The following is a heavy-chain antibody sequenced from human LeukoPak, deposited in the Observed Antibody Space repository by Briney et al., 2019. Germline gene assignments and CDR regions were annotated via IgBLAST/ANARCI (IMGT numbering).Heavy chain of an antibody. V-gene: IGHV3-21*04. D-gene: IGHD1-26*01. CDR1: GFSFSSYS. CDR2: VSSSSSYI. CDR3: AKDNSGSLDY. J-gene: IGHJ4*02. Sequence: GGSLRLSCAASGFSFSSYSMNWVRQALGKGLEWVSSVSSSSSYISCADSVKGRFTISRDNAKNSLYLQMNSLRAEDMALYYCAKDNSGSLDYWGQGTLVTVSS.